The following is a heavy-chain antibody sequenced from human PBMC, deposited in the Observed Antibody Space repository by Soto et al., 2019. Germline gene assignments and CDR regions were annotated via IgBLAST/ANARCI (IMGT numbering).Heavy chain of an antibody. CDR3: PLVGATGSGY. V-gene: IGHV3-15*07. CDR2: IKSKTDGGTA. D-gene: IGHD1-26*01. Sequence: EVQLVESGGGLVKPGGSLRLSCAASGFTFTNTWVNWVRQAPGKGLEWVGRIKSKTDGGTADYAAPVKGRFTISRDDSKHTLYLQMNSLKTEDTAVYYCPLVGATGSGYWGQGTLVTVSS. J-gene: IGHJ4*02. CDR1: GFTFTNTW.